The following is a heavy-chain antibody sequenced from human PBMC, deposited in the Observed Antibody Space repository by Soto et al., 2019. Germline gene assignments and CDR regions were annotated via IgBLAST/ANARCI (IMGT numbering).Heavy chain of an antibody. J-gene: IGHJ5*02. D-gene: IGHD3-3*01. CDR3: ARAGKGWSESYGFDP. V-gene: IGHV4-34*01. Sequence: QVQLQQWGAGLLKPSETLSLTCAVYGGSFSGYYWSWIRQPPGKGLEWIGEINHSGSTNYNPSLKWRVNISVDTSKNQSSLTLSSVTAADAAVDYRARAGKGWSESYGFDPWGKGTLVTVSS. CDR2: INHSGST. CDR1: GGSFSGYY.